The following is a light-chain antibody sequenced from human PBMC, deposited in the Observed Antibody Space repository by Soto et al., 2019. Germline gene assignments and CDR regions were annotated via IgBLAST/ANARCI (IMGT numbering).Light chain of an antibody. J-gene: IGLJ2*01. V-gene: IGLV4-69*01. CDR1: SGHSSYA. CDR2: LNSDGSH. Sequence: QLVLTQSPSASASLGASVKLTCTLSSGHSSYAIAWHQQQPEKGPRYLMKLNSDGSHSKGDGIPDRFSGSSPGAERYLTISSLQSEDEADYYCQTWGTGIRVVFGGGTKFTVL. CDR3: QTWGTGIRVV.